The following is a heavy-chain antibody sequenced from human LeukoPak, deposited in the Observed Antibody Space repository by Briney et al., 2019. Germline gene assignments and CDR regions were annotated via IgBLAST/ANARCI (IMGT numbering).Heavy chain of an antibody. D-gene: IGHD6-13*01. J-gene: IGHJ4*02. CDR2: FYTSGST. CDR1: GGSINSYY. V-gene: IGHV4-4*07. Sequence: SETLSLTCTVSGGSINSYYWSWIRQPAGEGLEWIGRFYTSGSTYYNPSLKSRVTISVDTSKNQFSLKLSSVTAADTAVYYCARVFSLGIAAANNDYWGQGTLVTVSS. CDR3: ARVFSLGIAAANNDY.